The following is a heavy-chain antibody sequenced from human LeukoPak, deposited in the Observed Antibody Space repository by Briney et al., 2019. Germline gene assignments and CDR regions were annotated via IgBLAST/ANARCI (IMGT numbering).Heavy chain of an antibody. CDR3: AGALGVFFGGLDY. J-gene: IGHJ4*02. D-gene: IGHD3-16*01. Sequence: GGSLRLSCAASGFTFSSYGMHWVRQAPGKGLEWVAVIWYDGSNKYYADSVKGRFTISRDNSKNTLYLQMNSLRAEDTAVYYCAGALGVFFGGLDYWGQGTLVTVSS. V-gene: IGHV3-33*01. CDR2: IWYDGSNK. CDR1: GFTFSSYG.